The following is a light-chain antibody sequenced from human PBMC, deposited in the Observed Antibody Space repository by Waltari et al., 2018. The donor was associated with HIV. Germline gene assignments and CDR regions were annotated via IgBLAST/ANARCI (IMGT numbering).Light chain of an antibody. Sequence: DIQMTQSPSSLSASVGDRVTISCRASQSISTYLNWYQQKPGRAPKLLIYNGNILQGGVPTRCSGSGSWTDFTLAISSLQHEDFGTYYCRQSYSTLWTFGPGTKV. V-gene: IGKV1-39*01. CDR1: QSISTY. CDR2: NGN. J-gene: IGKJ1*01. CDR3: RQSYSTLWT.